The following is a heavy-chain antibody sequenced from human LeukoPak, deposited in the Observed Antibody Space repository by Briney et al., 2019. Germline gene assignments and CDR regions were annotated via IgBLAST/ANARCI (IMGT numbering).Heavy chain of an antibody. D-gene: IGHD6-19*01. CDR2: IIPIFGTA. CDR1: GGTFSSYA. J-gene: IGHJ5*02. CDR3: ARRYSSGWYGWFDP. V-gene: IGHV1-69*13. Sequence: SVKVSCKASGGTFSSYAISWVRQAPGQGLEWMGGIIPIFGTANYAQKFQGRATITADESTSTAYMELSSLRSEDTAVYYCARRYSSGWYGWFDPWGQGTLVTVSS.